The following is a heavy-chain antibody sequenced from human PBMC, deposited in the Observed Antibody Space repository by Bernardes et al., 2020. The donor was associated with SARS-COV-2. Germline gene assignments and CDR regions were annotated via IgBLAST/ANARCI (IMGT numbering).Heavy chain of an antibody. D-gene: IGHD2-2*02. V-gene: IGHV3-74*01. CDR1: GFTFSSYW. Sequence: GGSLRLSCAASGFTFSSYWLHWVRQAPGKGLVWVSRINSDGSSTSYADSVKGRFTISRDNAKNTLYLQMNSLRAEDTAVYYCARDPSTANTEFDYWGQGTLVTVSS. CDR2: INSDGSST. J-gene: IGHJ4*02. CDR3: ARDPSTANTEFDY.